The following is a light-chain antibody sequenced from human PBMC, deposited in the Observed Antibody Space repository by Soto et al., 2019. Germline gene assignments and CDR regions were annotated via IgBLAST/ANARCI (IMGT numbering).Light chain of an antibody. J-gene: IGKJ3*01. CDR2: TAS. Sequence: DIQMTQSPSSVSASVGDRVTITCRASQGISSRLAWYQQKPGKAPKLLIYTASGLQSGVPSRFSGSGSGTEFTLTISSLQPDDFATYYCQHYNSYSDTFGPGTKVDIK. V-gene: IGKV1D-16*01. CDR1: QGISSR. CDR3: QHYNSYSDT.